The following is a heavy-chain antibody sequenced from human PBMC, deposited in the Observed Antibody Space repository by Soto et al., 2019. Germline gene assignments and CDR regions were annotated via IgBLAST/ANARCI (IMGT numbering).Heavy chain of an antibody. CDR1: GGSISSGGYS. Sequence: SQTMSLTCAVSGGSISSGGYSWSWIRQPPGKGLEWIGYIYHSGSTYYNPSLKSRFTRSVDRSKNQFTLKLSSVTAADTAVYYCASSMDNWFDPWGQGTLVTVSS. D-gene: IGHD3-10*01. CDR2: IYHSGST. CDR3: ASSMDNWFDP. J-gene: IGHJ5*02. V-gene: IGHV4-30-2*01.